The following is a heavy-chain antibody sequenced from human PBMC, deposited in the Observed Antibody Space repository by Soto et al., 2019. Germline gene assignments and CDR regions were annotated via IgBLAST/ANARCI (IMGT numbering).Heavy chain of an antibody. CDR2: IIGSGGST. J-gene: IGHJ5*02. Sequence: EVQLLESGGGLVQPGGSLRLSCAASGFTFSSYAMSWVRQAPGKGLEWVSAIIGSGGSTYYADSVKGRFTISSNNCKYTLYRQMNMLRADDTSVYYCAKNDYSVENWFDPWGQGTLVTVSS. CDR3: AKNDYSVENWFDP. CDR1: GFTFSSYA. V-gene: IGHV3-23*01. D-gene: IGHD4-17*01.